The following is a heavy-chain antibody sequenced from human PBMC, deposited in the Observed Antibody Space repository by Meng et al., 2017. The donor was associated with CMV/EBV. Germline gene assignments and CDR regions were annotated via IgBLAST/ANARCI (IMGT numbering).Heavy chain of an antibody. D-gene: IGHD3-3*01. CDR3: ASDFWSGYSGYYYYGMDV. CDR2: ISSSSSYI. CDR1: GFTFSSYS. V-gene: IGHV3-21*01. J-gene: IGHJ6*02. Sequence: GGSLRLSCAASGFTFSSYSMNWVRQAPGKGLEWVSSISSSSSYIYYADSVKGRFTISRDNAKNSLYLQMNSLRAEDTAVYYCASDFWSGYSGYYYYGMDVWGQGTTVTVSS.